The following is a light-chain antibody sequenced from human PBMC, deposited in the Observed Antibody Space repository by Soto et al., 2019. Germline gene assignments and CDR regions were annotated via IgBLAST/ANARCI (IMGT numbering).Light chain of an antibody. CDR3: CSFAGSSTYV. Sequence: QSALTQPASVSGSPGQSITISCTGTSSDVGTYTLVSWYQQHPDKAPKLMIYETSKRPSGVSNRFSGSKSGNTASLSISGLQAEDEADYYCCSFAGSSTYVFGTGTKVTVL. J-gene: IGLJ1*01. CDR1: SSDVGTYTL. CDR2: ETS. V-gene: IGLV2-23*01.